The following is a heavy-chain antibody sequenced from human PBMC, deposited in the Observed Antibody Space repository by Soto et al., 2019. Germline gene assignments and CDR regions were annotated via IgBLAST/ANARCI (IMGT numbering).Heavy chain of an antibody. CDR3: ARGGEYSGYDWATFDY. Sequence: ASVKVSCKASGYTFTSYYMHWVRQAPGQGLEWMGIINPSGGSTSYTQKFQGRVTMTRDTSTSTVYMELSSLRSEDTAVYYCARGGEYSGYDWATFDYWGQGTLVTVSS. V-gene: IGHV1-46*03. J-gene: IGHJ4*02. CDR2: INPSGGST. CDR1: GYTFTSYY. D-gene: IGHD5-12*01.